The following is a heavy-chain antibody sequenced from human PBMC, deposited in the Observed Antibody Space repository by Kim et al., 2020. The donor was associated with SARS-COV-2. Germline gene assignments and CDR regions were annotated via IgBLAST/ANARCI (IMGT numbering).Heavy chain of an antibody. Sequence: GGSLRLSCAASGFIFSSYAMSWVRQAPGKGLEWVSAISGSGGSTYYADSVKGRFTISRDNSKNTLYLQMNSLRAEDTAVYYCAKSSHPYYYDSSGYYGSIDYWGQGTLVTVSS. J-gene: IGHJ4*02. V-gene: IGHV3-23*01. CDR1: GFIFSSYA. CDR3: AKSSHPYYYDSSGYYGSIDY. D-gene: IGHD3-22*01. CDR2: ISGSGGST.